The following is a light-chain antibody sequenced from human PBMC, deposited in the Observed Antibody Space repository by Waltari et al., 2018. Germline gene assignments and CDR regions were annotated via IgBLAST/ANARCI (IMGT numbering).Light chain of an antibody. CDR1: NLGDEH. CDR2: EDD. V-gene: IGLV3-1*01. J-gene: IGLJ3*02. Sequence: YDLTQPTSVSVSPGQTGSISCSGDNLGDEHACWYQKKAGQSPILVIFEDDKRPSGIPELFSGSKSGNTATLTISEAQSSDEADYYCQTWDRKSLVFGGGTKLTVL. CDR3: QTWDRKSLV.